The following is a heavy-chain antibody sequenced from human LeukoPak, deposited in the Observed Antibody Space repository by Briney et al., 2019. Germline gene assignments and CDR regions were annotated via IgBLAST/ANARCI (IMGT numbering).Heavy chain of an antibody. CDR3: AKDRALHGDYGYYFDF. J-gene: IGHJ4*02. V-gene: IGHV3-23*01. CDR1: GFTFSNYG. D-gene: IGHD4-17*01. CDR2: ISGSAGST. Sequence: GGSLRLSCAASGFTFSNYGMSWVRQAPGKGLEWVSAISGSAGSTHYADSVKGRLTISRDNSKNTLYLQMNSLRAEDTAVYYCAKDRALHGDYGYYFDFWGQGALVTVSS.